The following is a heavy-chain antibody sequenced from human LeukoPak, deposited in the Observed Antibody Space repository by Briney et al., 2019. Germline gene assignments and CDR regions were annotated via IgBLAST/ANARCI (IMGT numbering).Heavy chain of an antibody. J-gene: IGHJ4*02. Sequence: REASVKVSCKASGYTFTGYYMHWVRQAPGQGLEWMGWINPNSGGTNYAQKFQGWVTMTRDTSISTAYMELSRLRSDDTAVYYCARSTPLSDSSGYYFGYFDYWGQGTLVTVSS. CDR2: INPNSGGT. CDR3: ARSTPLSDSSGYYFGYFDY. D-gene: IGHD3-22*01. CDR1: GYTFTGYY. V-gene: IGHV1-2*04.